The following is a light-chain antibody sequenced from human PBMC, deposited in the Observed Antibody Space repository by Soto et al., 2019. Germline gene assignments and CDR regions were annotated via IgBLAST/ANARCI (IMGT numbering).Light chain of an antibody. CDR3: HQYDGSPRT. CDR1: QSLNTNY. V-gene: IGKV3-20*01. Sequence: IVLTQSPGTLSLSPGERATLSCRASQSLNTNYLAWYQQKPGQAPRLLIYGASSRATDIPDRFSGGGSGTDFTLTISRLEPEDFAVYYCHQYDGSPRTFGQGTKV. J-gene: IGKJ1*01. CDR2: GAS.